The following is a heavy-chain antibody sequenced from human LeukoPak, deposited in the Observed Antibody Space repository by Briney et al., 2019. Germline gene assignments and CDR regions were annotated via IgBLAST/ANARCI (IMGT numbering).Heavy chain of an antibody. J-gene: IGHJ6*03. D-gene: IGHD2-2*01. CDR2: MNPNSGNT. CDR3: ARDVQYCSSTSCLGFYYYYYMDV. Sequence: EASVKVSCKASGYTFTSYDINWVRQATGQGLEWMGWMNPNSGNTGYAQKFQGRVTMTRNTSISTAYMELSSLRSEDTAVYYYARDVQYCSSTSCLGFYYYYYMDVWGKGTTVTVSS. CDR1: GYTFTSYD. V-gene: IGHV1-8*01.